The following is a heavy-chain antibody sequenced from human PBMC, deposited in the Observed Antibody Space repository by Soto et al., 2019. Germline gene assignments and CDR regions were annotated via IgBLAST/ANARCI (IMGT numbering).Heavy chain of an antibody. CDR1: GFTVSSKY. Sequence: PGGSLRLSCAASGFTVSSKYMSWVRQAPGKGLEWVSLIQSGGPTYYADSVKGRFTISRDTSENTLHLQMDSLRAEDTAVYYCARDDVLCDGGRCYGVPLDVWGKGTXVTVSS. J-gene: IGHJ6*04. D-gene: IGHD2-15*01. V-gene: IGHV3-66*01. CDR3: ARDDVLCDGGRCYGVPLDV. CDR2: IQSGGPT.